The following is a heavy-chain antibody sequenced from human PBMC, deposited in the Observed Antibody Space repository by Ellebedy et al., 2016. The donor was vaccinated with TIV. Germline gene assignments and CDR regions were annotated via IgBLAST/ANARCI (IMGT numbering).Heavy chain of an antibody. CDR3: ARGGGSCSGVSCDFDY. Sequence: AASVKVSCKASGGTFSTYGISWVRQAPGQGLEWMGGIYPFFATTKYAQKFQGRVTITADESTTTAYMELSSLRSEDTAVYYCARGGGSCSGVSCDFDYWGQGTLVTVSS. D-gene: IGHD2-15*01. CDR2: IYPFFATT. CDR1: GGTFSTYG. J-gene: IGHJ4*02. V-gene: IGHV1-69*13.